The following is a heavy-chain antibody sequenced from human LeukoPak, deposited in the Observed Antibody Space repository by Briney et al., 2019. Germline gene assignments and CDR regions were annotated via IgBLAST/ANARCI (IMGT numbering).Heavy chain of an antibody. Sequence: ASVKVSCKVSGYTLTESSMHWVRQAPGKGLEWMGGFDPEDGETIYAQKLQGRVTMTTDTSTSTAYMELRSLRSDDTAVYYCARGNSDIVVVPAARGDAFDIWGQGTMVTVSS. D-gene: IGHD2-2*01. CDR3: ARGNSDIVVVPAARGDAFDI. CDR1: GYTLTESS. CDR2: FDPEDGET. V-gene: IGHV1-24*01. J-gene: IGHJ3*02.